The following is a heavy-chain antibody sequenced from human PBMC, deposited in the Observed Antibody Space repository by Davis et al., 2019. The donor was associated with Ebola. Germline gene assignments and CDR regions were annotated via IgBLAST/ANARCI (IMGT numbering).Heavy chain of an antibody. CDR2: INHSGST. V-gene: IGHV4-34*01. J-gene: IGHJ4*02. Sequence: PSETLSLTCTVSGVSISRHYWSWIRQPPGKGLEWIGEINHSGSTNYNPSLKSRVTISVDTSKNQFSLKLSSVTAADTAVYYCASNDYGDYYFDYWGQGTLVTVSS. D-gene: IGHD4-17*01. CDR1: GVSISRHY. CDR3: ASNDYGDYYFDY.